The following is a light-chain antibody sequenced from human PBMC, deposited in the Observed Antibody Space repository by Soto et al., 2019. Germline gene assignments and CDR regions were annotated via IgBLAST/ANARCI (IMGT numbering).Light chain of an antibody. CDR2: DVS. CDR1: SSDVGGYNY. CDR3: SSYTSSSTLYG. Sequence: QSALTQPASVSGSPGQSITISCTGTSSDVGGYNYVSWYQQHPGKAPKLMIYDVSNRPSGVSNRFSGSKSGNTASLTISGLQAEDEADYYCSSYTSSSTLYGVGTGTKLT. J-gene: IGLJ1*01. V-gene: IGLV2-14*01.